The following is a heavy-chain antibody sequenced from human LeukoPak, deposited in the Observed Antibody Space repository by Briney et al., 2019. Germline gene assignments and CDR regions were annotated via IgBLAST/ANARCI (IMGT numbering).Heavy chain of an antibody. J-gene: IGHJ4*02. CDR3: AGDGPWKSDC. Sequence: SETLSLTCTVSSGSVSSSYYWGWIRQPPGKGLEWIGSICSGGNTCYNPSLESRVAISVDSSRSHFFLQLTSATAADTAVYFCAGDGPWKSDCWGRGTLVTVSS. V-gene: IGHV4-39*02. CDR2: ICSGGNT. CDR1: SGSVSSSYY. D-gene: IGHD1-1*01.